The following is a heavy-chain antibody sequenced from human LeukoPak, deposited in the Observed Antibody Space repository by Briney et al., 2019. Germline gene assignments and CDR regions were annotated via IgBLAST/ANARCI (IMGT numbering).Heavy chain of an antibody. CDR1: GFTFNGYW. Sequence: GGSLRLSCAASGFTFNGYWMNWVRQAPGKGLEWVSGINWNGGSTGYADSVKGRFTISRDNAKNSLYLQMNTLRADDTALYYCARSATSGTIYLDYWGQGTLVTVSS. V-gene: IGHV3-20*04. CDR2: INWNGGST. D-gene: IGHD1-1*01. CDR3: ARSATSGTIYLDY. J-gene: IGHJ4*02.